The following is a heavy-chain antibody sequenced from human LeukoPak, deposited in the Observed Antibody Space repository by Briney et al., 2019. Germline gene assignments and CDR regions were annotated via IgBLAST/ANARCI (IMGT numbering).Heavy chain of an antibody. Sequence: SETLSLTCTVSGGSISSSSYYWGWIRQPPGTGLEWLGSIYYSGSTYYSPSLKSRVTISVDTSKNQFSLKLSSVTAADTAVYYCARPPPGGYDPNSPEYYFDYWGQGTLVTVSS. V-gene: IGHV4-39*01. J-gene: IGHJ4*02. CDR3: ARPPPGGYDPNSPEYYFDY. D-gene: IGHD5-12*01. CDR2: IYYSGST. CDR1: GGSISSSSYY.